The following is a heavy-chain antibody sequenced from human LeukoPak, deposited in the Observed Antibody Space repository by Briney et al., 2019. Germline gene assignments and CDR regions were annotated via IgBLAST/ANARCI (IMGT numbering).Heavy chain of an antibody. CDR2: ISSSSSYI. D-gene: IGHD3-22*01. CDR3: ASGYDSSGYYGSFNDY. V-gene: IGHV3-21*01. Sequence: GGSLRLSCAASGFTFSSYSMNWVRQAPGKGWEWVSSISSSSSYIYYADSVKGRFTISRDNAKNSLYLQMNSLRAEERAVYYCASGYDSSGYYGSFNDYWGQGTLVTVSS. CDR1: GFTFSSYS. J-gene: IGHJ4*02.